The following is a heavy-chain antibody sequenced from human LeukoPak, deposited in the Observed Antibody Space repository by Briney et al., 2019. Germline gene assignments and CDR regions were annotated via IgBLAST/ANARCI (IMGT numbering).Heavy chain of an antibody. J-gene: IGHJ4*02. CDR2: IYYTGST. CDR3: ARQQLSQLYYSVN. V-gene: IGHV4-59*01. D-gene: IGHD6-13*01. Sequence: SETLSLTCTVTGGSISSYYWSRLRQPPGKGLEWIGYIYYTGSTNYNPSLKSRVTISVDTSKNQFSLKLSSVTAADTAVYYCARQQLSQLYYSVNWGQGTLVTVSS. CDR1: GGSISSYY.